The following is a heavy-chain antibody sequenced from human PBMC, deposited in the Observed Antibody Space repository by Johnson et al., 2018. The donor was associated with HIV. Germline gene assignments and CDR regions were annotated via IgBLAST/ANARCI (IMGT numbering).Heavy chain of an antibody. CDR2: ISWNSGSI. D-gene: IGHD4-17*01. CDR3: AKDIVLWARVTTLVLAFDI. J-gene: IGHJ3*02. CDR1: GFTFDDYA. V-gene: IGHV3-9*01. Sequence: VQLVESGGGLVQPGRSLRLSCAASGFTFDDYAMHWVRQAPGKGLEWVSGISWNSGSIGYADSVKGRFTISRDNAKNSLYLQMNSLRAEDTALYYCAKDIVLWARVTTLVLAFDIWGQGTMVTVSS.